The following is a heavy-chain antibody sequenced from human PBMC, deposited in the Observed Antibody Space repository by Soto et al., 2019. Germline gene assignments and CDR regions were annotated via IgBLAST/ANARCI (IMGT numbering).Heavy chain of an antibody. CDR1: GFTFSSYA. Sequence: EVQLLESGGGLVQPGGSLRLSCAASGFTFSSYAMSWVRQAPGKGLEWASTIRGSSGSTYDADSVKGRFTISRDNSKSTLYLQMNSLRVEDTAVYYCAKMGLRLGGDYWGQRTLVTVSS. CDR2: IRGSSGST. V-gene: IGHV3-23*01. CDR3: AKMGLRLGGDY. J-gene: IGHJ4*02. D-gene: IGHD3-16*01.